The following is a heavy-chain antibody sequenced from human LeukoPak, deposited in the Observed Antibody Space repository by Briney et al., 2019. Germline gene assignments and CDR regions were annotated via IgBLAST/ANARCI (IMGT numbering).Heavy chain of an antibody. CDR2: IYHSGST. J-gene: IGHJ4*02. D-gene: IGHD3-22*01. Sequence: SETLSLTCALSGYSISSGYYWGWIRQPPGKGLEWIGSIYHSGSTYYNPSLKSRVTISVDTSKNQFSLKLSSVTAADTAVYYCACASPGRSYYYDSSGYFDYWGQGTLVTVSS. V-gene: IGHV4-38-2*01. CDR3: ACASPGRSYYYDSSGYFDY. CDR1: GYSISSGYY.